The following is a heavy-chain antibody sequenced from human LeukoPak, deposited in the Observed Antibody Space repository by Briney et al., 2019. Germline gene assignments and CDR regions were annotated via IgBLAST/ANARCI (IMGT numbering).Heavy chain of an antibody. CDR1: GFTFSAYG. CDR3: AKMEYNWHFFDY. D-gene: IGHD1-20*01. V-gene: IGHV3-30*02. J-gene: IGHJ4*02. Sequence: GGSLRLSCAGSGFTFSAYGMHWVRQAPGKGLEWVAFIRHGGRDKFYADSVKGRFTISRDNSRKTVYVQMNSLRAEDTAVYYCAKMEYNWHFFDYWGQGTPVTVSS. CDR2: IRHGGRDK.